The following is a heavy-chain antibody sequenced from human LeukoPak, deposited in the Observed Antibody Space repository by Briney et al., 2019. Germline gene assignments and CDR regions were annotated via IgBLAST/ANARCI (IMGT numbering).Heavy chain of an antibody. J-gene: IGHJ4*02. V-gene: IGHV4-59*08. CDR3: ARLGASGSYLYYFDY. Sequence: SETLSLTCTASGGSISSYYWNWIRQTPGKGLEWIGYIYYSGSTNYNPSLKSRVTISIDTSKKQFSLKLSSVTAADTAVYFCARLGASGSYLYYFDYWGQGTLVTVSS. CDR2: IYYSGST. CDR1: GGSISSYY. D-gene: IGHD1-26*01.